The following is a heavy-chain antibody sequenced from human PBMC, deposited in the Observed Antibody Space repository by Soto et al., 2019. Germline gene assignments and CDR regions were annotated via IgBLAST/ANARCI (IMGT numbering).Heavy chain of an antibody. Sequence: GGSLRLSCAASGFTFSSSTMHWVSQAPGKGLEWVAVISSDGGNKYYAGSVKGRFTISRDNSKNTLYLQMNSLRTEDTAVYYCARDQIVGVPDYFDDWGQGTLVTVSS. CDR2: ISSDGGNK. V-gene: IGHV3-30-3*01. CDR1: GFTFSSST. CDR3: ARDQIVGVPDYFDD. D-gene: IGHD1-26*01. J-gene: IGHJ4*02.